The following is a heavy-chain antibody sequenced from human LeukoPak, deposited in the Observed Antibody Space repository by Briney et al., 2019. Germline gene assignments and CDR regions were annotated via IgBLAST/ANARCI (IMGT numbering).Heavy chain of an antibody. V-gene: IGHV4-59*01. J-gene: IGHJ4*02. CDR3: GRSLSSAWYYFAY. D-gene: IGHD6-19*01. CDR2: IYYSGST. CDR1: GASISRYY. Sequence: SETLSLTCAVSGASISRYYWTWIRQPPGKGLEWIGYIYYSGSTNYNPSLNSRVTISVDTSKNQFSLRLSSVTAADTAVYYCGRSLSSAWYYFAYWGQGTLVTVSS.